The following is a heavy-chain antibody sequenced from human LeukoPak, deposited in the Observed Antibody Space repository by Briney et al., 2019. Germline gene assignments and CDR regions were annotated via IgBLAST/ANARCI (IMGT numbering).Heavy chain of an antibody. CDR2: TYYRSKWYN. CDR3: ARGGYCSSTSCLDHYYGMDV. J-gene: IGHJ6*02. V-gene: IGHV6-1*01. Sequence: SQTLSLTCAISGDSVSSNSAAWNWIRQSPSRGLEWLGRTYYRSKWYNDYAVSVKSRITINPETSKNQFSLQLNSVTPEDTAVYYCARGGYCSSTSCLDHYYGMDVWGQGTTVTVSS. CDR1: GDSVSSNSAA. D-gene: IGHD2-2*01.